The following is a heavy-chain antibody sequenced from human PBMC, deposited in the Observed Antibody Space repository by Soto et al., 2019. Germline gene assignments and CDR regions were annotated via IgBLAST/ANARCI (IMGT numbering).Heavy chain of an antibody. CDR1: GYAFTTYG. CDR2: ISAHNGNT. Sequence: QVHQVQSGAEVKKPGASVKVSCKGSGYAFTTYGITWVRQAPGQGLEWMGWISAHNGNTNYAQKLQGRVTVTRDTSTSTAYMELRSLSSGDTAVYYCARGRYGDYWGQGALVTVSS. J-gene: IGHJ4*02. D-gene: IGHD1-1*01. V-gene: IGHV1-18*01. CDR3: ARGRYGDY.